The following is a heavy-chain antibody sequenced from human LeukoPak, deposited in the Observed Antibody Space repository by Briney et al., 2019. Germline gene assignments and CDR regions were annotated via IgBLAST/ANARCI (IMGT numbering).Heavy chain of an antibody. D-gene: IGHD3-10*01. CDR1: GYTFTSYG. V-gene: IGHV1-18*01. J-gene: IGHJ4*02. Sequence: GASVKVSCKASGYTFTSYGISWVRQAPGQGLEWMGWISAYNGNTNYAQKLQGRVTMTTDTSTSTAYMELRSLRSDDTAVYYCAKLPLLWFGELLSGLDYYFDYWGQGTLVTVSS. CDR2: ISAYNGNT. CDR3: AKLPLLWFGELLSGLDYYFDY.